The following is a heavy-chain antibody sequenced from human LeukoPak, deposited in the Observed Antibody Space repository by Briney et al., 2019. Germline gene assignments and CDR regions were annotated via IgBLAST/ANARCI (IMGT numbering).Heavy chain of an antibody. V-gene: IGHV1-2*02. J-gene: IGHJ4*02. Sequence: RASVKVSCKASGYTFTGYYMHWVRQAPGQGLEWMGWINPNSGGTNYAQKLQGRVTMTTDTSTSTAYMELRSLRSDDTAVYYCARDRERNDGGLAGYWGQGTLVTVSS. D-gene: IGHD1-1*01. CDR2: INPNSGGT. CDR3: ARDRERNDGGLAGY. CDR1: GYTFTGYY.